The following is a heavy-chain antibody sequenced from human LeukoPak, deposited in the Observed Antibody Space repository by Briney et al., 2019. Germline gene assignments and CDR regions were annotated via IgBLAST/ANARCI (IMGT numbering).Heavy chain of an antibody. CDR1: GYTFTSYD. CDR2: MNPNSGNT. D-gene: IGHD1-14*01. CDR3: ARPRRSNPYYFDY. V-gene: IGHV1-8*01. Sequence: ASVKVSCKASGYTFTSYDINWVRQATGQGPEWMGWMNPNSGNTGYAQKLQGRVTMTRNTSISTAYMELSSLRSEDTAVYYCARPRRSNPYYFDYWGQGTLVTVSS. J-gene: IGHJ4*02.